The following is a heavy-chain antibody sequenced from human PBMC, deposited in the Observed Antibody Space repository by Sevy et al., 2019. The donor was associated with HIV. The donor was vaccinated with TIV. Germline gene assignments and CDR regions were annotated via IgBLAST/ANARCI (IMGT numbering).Heavy chain of an antibody. CDR2: INSDGSST. CDR3: ARLNYGGNSFYYYGMDV. V-gene: IGHV3-74*01. Sequence: GGSLRLSCAASGFTFSSYWMHWVRQAPGKGLVWVSRINSDGSSTSYADSVKGRFTISRDNAKNTLYLQMNSPRAEDTAVYYCARLNYGGNSFYYYGMDVWGQGTTVTVSS. D-gene: IGHD4-17*01. J-gene: IGHJ6*02. CDR1: GFTFSSYW.